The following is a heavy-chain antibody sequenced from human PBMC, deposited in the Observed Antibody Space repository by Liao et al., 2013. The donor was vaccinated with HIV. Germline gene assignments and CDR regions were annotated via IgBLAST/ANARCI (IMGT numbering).Heavy chain of an antibody. CDR1: GGSISSYF. V-gene: IGHV4-4*07. CDR3: ARGVTPDY. Sequence: QVQLQESGPGLVKPSGTLSLTCSVSGGSISSYFWNWIRQPAGKGLEWIGRISASGGAKYSPSLKSRVTMSIDTSKNQFSLMLISVTAADTAIYYCARGVTPDYWGPGTLVTVSS. J-gene: IGHJ4*02. CDR2: ISASGGA.